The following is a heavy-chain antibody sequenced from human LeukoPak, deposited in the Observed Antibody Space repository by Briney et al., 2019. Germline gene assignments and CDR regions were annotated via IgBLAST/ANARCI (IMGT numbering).Heavy chain of an antibody. V-gene: IGHV3-11*03. J-gene: IGHJ4*02. Sequence: PGGSLRLSCAASGFTFSDYYMIWIRQAPGKGLEWVSYISSTSTYTNYADSVKGRFTISRDNAKNSLYLQMKSLRAEDTAVYYCARLQGSSRYYFDYWGQGTLVTVSS. D-gene: IGHD6-13*01. CDR2: ISSTSTYT. CDR3: ARLQGSSRYYFDY. CDR1: GFTFSDYY.